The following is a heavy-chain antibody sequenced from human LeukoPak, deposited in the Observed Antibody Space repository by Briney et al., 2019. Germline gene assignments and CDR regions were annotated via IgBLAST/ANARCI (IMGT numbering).Heavy chain of an antibody. CDR1: GFTFSSYS. V-gene: IGHV3-74*01. CDR3: ARDGVLGRDGYNFDY. Sequence: GGSLRLSCAASGFTFSSYSMNWVRQAPGKGLEWVSRINSDGSSTGYADSVKGRFTISRDNAKNTLYLQMNSLRAEDTAVYYCARDGVLGRDGYNFDYWGQGTLVTVSS. J-gene: IGHJ4*02. CDR2: INSDGSST. D-gene: IGHD5-24*01.